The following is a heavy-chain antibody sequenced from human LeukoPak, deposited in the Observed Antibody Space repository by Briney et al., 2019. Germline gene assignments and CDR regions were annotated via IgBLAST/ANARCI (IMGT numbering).Heavy chain of an antibody. CDR3: ARGPNYDILTGYYNQYYFDY. V-gene: IGHV3-20*04. Sequence: GGSLRLSCAASGFTFDDYGMSWVRQAPGKGPEWVSGINWNGGSTGYADSVKGRFTISRDNAKNSLYLQMNSLRAEDTALYYCARGPNYDILTGYYNQYYFDYWGQGTLVTVSS. CDR1: GFTFDDYG. CDR2: INWNGGST. D-gene: IGHD3-9*01. J-gene: IGHJ4*02.